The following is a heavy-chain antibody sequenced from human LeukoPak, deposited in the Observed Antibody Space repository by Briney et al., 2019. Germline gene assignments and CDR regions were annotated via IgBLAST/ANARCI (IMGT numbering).Heavy chain of an antibody. Sequence: SETLSLTCTVSGGSISSYYWSWIRQPPGKGLEWIGYIYYSGSTNYNPSLKSRVTISVDTSKNQFSLKLGSVTAADTAVYCCARAFHDSSGYYYGMDVWGQGTTVTVSS. V-gene: IGHV4-59*01. CDR3: ARAFHDSSGYYYGMDV. J-gene: IGHJ6*02. CDR1: GGSISSYY. D-gene: IGHD3-22*01. CDR2: IYYSGST.